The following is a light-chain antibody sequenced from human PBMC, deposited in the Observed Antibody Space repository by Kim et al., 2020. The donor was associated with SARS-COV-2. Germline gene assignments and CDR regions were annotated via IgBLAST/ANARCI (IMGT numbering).Light chain of an antibody. CDR3: AAWDASLSAHVV. Sequence: QSVLTQPPSASGAPGQRVTISCSGSSSNIGDSYVYWYRQLPGSAPKLLIYRDTQRPSGVPDRFSGSKSGTSASLDISWLQSDDEAEYFCAAWDASLSAHVVSGGGTQLTVL. V-gene: IGLV1-47*01. CDR1: SSNIGDSY. CDR2: RDT. J-gene: IGLJ3*02.